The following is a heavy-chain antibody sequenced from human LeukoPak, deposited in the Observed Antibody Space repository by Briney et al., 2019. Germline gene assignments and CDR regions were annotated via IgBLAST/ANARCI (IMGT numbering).Heavy chain of an antibody. J-gene: IGHJ5*02. D-gene: IGHD1-14*01. V-gene: IGHV3-74*01. CDR3: TRNPDGRNWFDP. CDR2: INGEESST. Sequence: PGGSLRLSCAASGFTFRNHWMHWVRQAPGKGLVWVSHINGEESSTSYADSVKGRFTISRDNAKNTLYLQMNSPRVEDTAMYYCTRNPDGRNWFDPWGQGTLVTVSS. CDR1: GFTFRNHW.